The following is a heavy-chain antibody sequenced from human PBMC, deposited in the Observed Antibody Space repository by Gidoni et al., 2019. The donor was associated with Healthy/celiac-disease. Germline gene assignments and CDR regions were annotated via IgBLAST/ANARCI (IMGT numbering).Heavy chain of an antibody. Sequence: VQLVQSGADVKKPGASVKVSCKASGYTFPGYYMHGVRQAPGQGLEWMGWINPNSGGTNYAQKFQGRVTMTRDTSISTAYMELSRLRSDDTAVYYCARDRTISRRAFDIWGQGTMVTVSS. J-gene: IGHJ3*02. CDR3: ARDRTISRRAFDI. CDR2: INPNSGGT. CDR1: GYTFPGYY. V-gene: IGHV1-2*02. D-gene: IGHD2-21*01.